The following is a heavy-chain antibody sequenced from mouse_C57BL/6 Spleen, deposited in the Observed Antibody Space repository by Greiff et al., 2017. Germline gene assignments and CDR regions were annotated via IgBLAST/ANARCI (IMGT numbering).Heavy chain of an antibody. D-gene: IGHD4-1*01. CDR3: TRDLTGSYAMDY. CDR1: GFTFSSYA. J-gene: IGHJ4*01. Sequence: EVKLMESGEGLVKPGGSLKLSCAASGFTFSSYAMSWARQTPEKRLVWVAYISSGGDYIYYADTVKGRFTISRDNARNTLYLQMSSLKSEDTAMYYCTRDLTGSYAMDYWGQGTSVTVSS. V-gene: IGHV5-9-1*02. CDR2: ISSGGDYI.